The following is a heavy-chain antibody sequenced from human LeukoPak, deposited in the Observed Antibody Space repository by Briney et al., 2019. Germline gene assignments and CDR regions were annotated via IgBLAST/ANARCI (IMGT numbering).Heavy chain of an antibody. V-gene: IGHV3-30*02. J-gene: IGHJ4*02. CDR3: ARGLSSQWLFDY. CDR1: GFTFSSYG. D-gene: IGHD6-19*01. Sequence: PGGSLRLSCAASGFTFSSYGMHWVRQAPGKGLEWVAFIRYDGSNKYYADSVKGRFTISRDNSKNTLYLQMNSLRAEDTAVYHCARGLSSQWLFDYWGQGTLVTVSS. CDR2: IRYDGSNK.